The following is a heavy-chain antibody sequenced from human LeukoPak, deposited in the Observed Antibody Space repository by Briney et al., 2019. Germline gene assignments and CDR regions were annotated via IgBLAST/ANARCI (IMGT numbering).Heavy chain of an antibody. CDR1: GFSFSDSW. D-gene: IGHD2-15*01. CDR3: TRSLDY. V-gene: IGHV3-7*02. J-gene: IGHJ4*02. Sequence: GGSLRLSCAASGFSFSDSWMDWVRQAPGKGLEWVANIKPDGSEIYYVDAVKGRFTISRDNAKNSLYLQMSSLRAEDTAVYYCTRSLDYWGQGILVTVSS. CDR2: IKPDGSEI.